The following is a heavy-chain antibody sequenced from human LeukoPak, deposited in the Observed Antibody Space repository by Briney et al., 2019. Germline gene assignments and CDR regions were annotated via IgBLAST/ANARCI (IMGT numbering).Heavy chain of an antibody. V-gene: IGHV7-4-1*02. Sequence: ASVKVSCKGSGYTFTRYAMNWVRQAPGQGLEWMGWINTNTGNPTYAQGFTGRFVFSLDTSVSTAYLQISSLKAEDTAVYYCVMPAHEVDDAFDIWGQGTMVTVSS. J-gene: IGHJ3*02. CDR2: INTNTGNP. D-gene: IGHD2-15*01. CDR3: VMPAHEVDDAFDI. CDR1: GYTFTRYA.